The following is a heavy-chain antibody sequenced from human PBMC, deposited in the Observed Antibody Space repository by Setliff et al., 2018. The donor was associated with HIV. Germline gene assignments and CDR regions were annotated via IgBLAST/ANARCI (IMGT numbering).Heavy chain of an antibody. CDR2: IHPSGST. D-gene: IGHD2-15*01. CDR3: ARGFKNEYEFSGYMDV. V-gene: IGHV4-34*01. CDR1: GESFSGFY. J-gene: IGHJ6*03. Sequence: SETLSLTCAVYGESFSGFYWNWIRQPPGKGLEWIGEIHPSGSTRYSPSLDRRVTISRDTPKRQVFLKVPFVDAADTAVYFCARGFKNEYEFSGYMDVWGNGTMVTVSS.